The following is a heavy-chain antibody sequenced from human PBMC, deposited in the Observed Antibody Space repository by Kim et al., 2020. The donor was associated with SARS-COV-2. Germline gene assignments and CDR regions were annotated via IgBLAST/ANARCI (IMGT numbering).Heavy chain of an antibody. CDR1: GYSISSGYY. V-gene: IGHV4-38-2*02. Sequence: SETLSLTCTVSGYSISSGYYWGWIRQPPGKGLEWIGSIYHSGSTYYNPSLKSRVTISVDTSKNQFSLKLSSVTAADTAVYYCARVGSGWYKYYYYGMDV. D-gene: IGHD6-19*01. CDR3: ARVGSGWYKYYYYGMDV. J-gene: IGHJ6*01. CDR2: IYHSGST.